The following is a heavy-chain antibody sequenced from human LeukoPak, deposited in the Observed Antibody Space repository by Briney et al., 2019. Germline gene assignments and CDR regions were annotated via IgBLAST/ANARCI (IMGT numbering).Heavy chain of an antibody. D-gene: IGHD6-13*01. Sequence: GGSLRLSCTATGFTFSNYWMSWVRQTPEKGLEWVANIKQDGSETVYVDSVKGRFTISRDNAQSSLYLQMNSLRAEDTAVYYCPRDPYSSSWSYGMDVWGQGTAVTVSS. CDR1: GFTFSNYW. J-gene: IGHJ6*02. V-gene: IGHV3-7*05. CDR2: IKQDGSET. CDR3: PRDPYSSSWSYGMDV.